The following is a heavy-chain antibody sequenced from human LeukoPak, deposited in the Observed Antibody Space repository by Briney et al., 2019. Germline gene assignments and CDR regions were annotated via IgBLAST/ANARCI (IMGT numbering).Heavy chain of an antibody. Sequence: HPGGSLRLSCAASGFTFSTYWMTWVRQAPGKGLEWLARIRPDGSEGDYVDSVKGRFTISRDNAENSLYLQMNSLRADDTAIYFCVRGRRDYWGQGTLVTVSS. CDR1: GFTFSTYW. V-gene: IGHV3-7*04. CDR3: VRGRRDY. CDR2: IRPDGSEG. J-gene: IGHJ4*02.